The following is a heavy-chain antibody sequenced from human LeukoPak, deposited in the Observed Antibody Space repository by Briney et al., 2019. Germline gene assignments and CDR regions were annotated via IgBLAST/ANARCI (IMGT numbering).Heavy chain of an antibody. Sequence: GGSLRLSCAASGFTFDDYGMSWVRQAPGKGLEWVSGINWNGGSTGYADSVKGRFTISSDNAKNSLYLQMNSLRAEDTALYYCARGGGPRGVVPAAPIDYWGQGTLVTVSS. D-gene: IGHD2-2*01. CDR1: GFTFDDYG. CDR2: INWNGGST. CDR3: ARGGGPRGVVPAAPIDY. V-gene: IGHV3-20*04. J-gene: IGHJ4*02.